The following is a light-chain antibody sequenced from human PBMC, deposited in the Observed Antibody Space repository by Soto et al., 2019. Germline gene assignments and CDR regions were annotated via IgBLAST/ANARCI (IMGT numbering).Light chain of an antibody. Sequence: DVRMPQSPYTLSAFVGDRVTITCRASQSISNWLAWYQQKPGKAPKLLIYKASSLESGVPSRFSGSGSGTEFTLTISSLQPDDFATYYCQQYNSYSQTFGQGTKVDI. CDR3: QQYNSYSQT. CDR2: KAS. CDR1: QSISNW. V-gene: IGKV1-5*03. J-gene: IGKJ1*01.